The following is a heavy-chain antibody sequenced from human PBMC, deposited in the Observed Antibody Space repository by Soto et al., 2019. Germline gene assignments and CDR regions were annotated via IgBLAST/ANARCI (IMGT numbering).Heavy chain of an antibody. V-gene: IGHV3-23*01. Sequence: LRLSCAASGFIFSSFAMSWVRQAPGKGLEWVSTISNNGGSTYSADSVKGRFTISRDNSKNTLYLQMNSLRAEDTAVYYCAKDPDISGWYQTDLDYWGQGTLVTVSS. D-gene: IGHD6-19*01. CDR1: GFIFSSFA. CDR2: ISNNGGST. J-gene: IGHJ4*02. CDR3: AKDPDISGWYQTDLDY.